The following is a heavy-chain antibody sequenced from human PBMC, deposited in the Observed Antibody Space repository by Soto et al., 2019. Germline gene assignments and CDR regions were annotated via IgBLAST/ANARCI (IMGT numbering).Heavy chain of an antibody. D-gene: IGHD2-15*01. J-gene: IGHJ6*02. V-gene: IGHV4-59*01. CDR3: AGGGGYCSGGSCYYGLDV. CDR2: IFYTGST. CDR1: SGSISSYY. Sequence: PSETLSLTCTVSSGSISSYYWSWIRQPPGKGLEWIGYIFYTGSTNYNPSLKSRVTISVDTSKNQFSLKLSSVTAADTAVYYCAGGGGYCSGGSCYYGLDVWGQGTTVTVSS.